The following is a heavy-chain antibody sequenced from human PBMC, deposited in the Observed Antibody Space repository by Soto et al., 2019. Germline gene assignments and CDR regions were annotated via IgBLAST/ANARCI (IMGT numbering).Heavy chain of an antibody. V-gene: IGHV1-18*01. CDR3: ARDRAPIVVVVATSSWFDR. D-gene: IGHD2-15*01. CDR2: ISAYNGNT. J-gene: IGHJ5*02. CDR1: GYTFTSYG. Sequence: GASVKVSCKASGYTFTSYGISWVRQAPGQGLEWMGWISAYNGNTNYAQKLQGRVTMTTDTSTSTAYMELRSLRSGDTAVYYCARDRAPIVVVVATSSWFDRWGQGSLVTVAS.